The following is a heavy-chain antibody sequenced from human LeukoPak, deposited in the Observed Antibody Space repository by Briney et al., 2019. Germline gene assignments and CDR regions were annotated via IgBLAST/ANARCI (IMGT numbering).Heavy chain of an antibody. CDR1: GFTFSTYW. CDR3: ATVPAAIKGFDY. D-gene: IGHD2-2*01. Sequence: GGSLRLSCAASGFTFSTYWMHWVRQAPGKGLEWVSGISWNSGSIGYADSVKGRFTISRDNAKNSLYLQMNSLRAEDTALYYCATVPAAIKGFDYWGQGTLVTVSS. V-gene: IGHV3-9*01. J-gene: IGHJ4*02. CDR2: ISWNSGSI.